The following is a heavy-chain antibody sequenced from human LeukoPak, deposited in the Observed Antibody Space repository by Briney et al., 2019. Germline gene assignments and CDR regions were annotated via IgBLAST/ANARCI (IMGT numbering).Heavy chain of an antibody. D-gene: IGHD6-13*01. CDR3: VSQLPRMRSSGCLDY. V-gene: IGHV3-23*01. Sequence: GGSLSLFCGASGFIFRCHVMSGVRDAPGKGLEWVSAISCSGSSTYFADSVKGRFSICRDNSKNSMYLQMNSLRADDTVVYYCVSQLPRMRSSGCLDYWDEGTLVTVSS. CDR2: ISCSGSST. J-gene: IGHJ4*02. CDR1: GFIFRCHV.